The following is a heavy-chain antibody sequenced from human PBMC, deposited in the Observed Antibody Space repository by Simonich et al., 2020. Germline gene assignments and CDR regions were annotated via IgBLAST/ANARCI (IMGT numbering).Heavy chain of an antibody. CDR1: GFTFSSYA. CDR2: ISYDESNK. Sequence: QVQLVESGGGVVQPGRSLRLSCAASGFTFSSYAMHWVRQAPGKGLEWVACISYDESNKYYADPVKGRFTISRDNSKNTLYLQMNSLRAEDTAVYYCARDGERYCGGDCYSYFDYWGQGTLVTVSS. J-gene: IGHJ4*02. D-gene: IGHD2-21*02. CDR3: ARDGERYCGGDCYSYFDY. V-gene: IGHV3-30*07.